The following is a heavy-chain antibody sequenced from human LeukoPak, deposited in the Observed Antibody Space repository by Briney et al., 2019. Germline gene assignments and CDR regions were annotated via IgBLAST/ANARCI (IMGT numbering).Heavy chain of an antibody. V-gene: IGHV3-30*18. CDR3: AKDPTHYRVWDDYDSTVLSY. J-gene: IGHJ4*02. D-gene: IGHD3-22*01. Sequence: GGSLRLSCAASGFTFSSYGMHWVRQAPGKGLEWVAVISYDGSNKYYADSVKGRFTISRDNSKNTLYLQMNSLRAADTAVYYCAKDPTHYRVWDDYDSTVLSYWGQGTLVTVSS. CDR2: ISYDGSNK. CDR1: GFTFSSYG.